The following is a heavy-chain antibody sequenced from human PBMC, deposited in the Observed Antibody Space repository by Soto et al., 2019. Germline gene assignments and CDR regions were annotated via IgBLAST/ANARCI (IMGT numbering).Heavy chain of an antibody. Sequence: QLQLQESGPGLVKPSETLSLTCTVSGDSISSSRYSWGWIRQPPGKGLEWIGSIYYSGSTYYNPSLKSRVTISVDTSKYQFSLKLSSVTAADTAVYYCAREVVGATTKTGMRIDYWGQGTLVTVSS. CDR1: GDSISSSRYS. CDR2: IYYSGST. D-gene: IGHD1-26*01. CDR3: AREVVGATTKTGMRIDY. V-gene: IGHV4-39*02. J-gene: IGHJ4*02.